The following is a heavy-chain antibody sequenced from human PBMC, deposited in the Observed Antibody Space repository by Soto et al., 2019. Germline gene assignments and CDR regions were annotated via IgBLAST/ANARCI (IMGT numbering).Heavy chain of an antibody. Sequence: GSLRLSCSASGFTFSSYAMHWVRQAPGKGLEYVSAIISNGGSTYYADSVKGRFTISRDNSKNTLYLQMSSLRAEDTAVYYCVKDSDDFWYYYGMDVWGQGTTVTVSS. CDR2: IISNGGST. CDR1: GFTFSSYA. V-gene: IGHV3-64D*08. D-gene: IGHD3-3*01. CDR3: VKDSDDFWYYYGMDV. J-gene: IGHJ6*02.